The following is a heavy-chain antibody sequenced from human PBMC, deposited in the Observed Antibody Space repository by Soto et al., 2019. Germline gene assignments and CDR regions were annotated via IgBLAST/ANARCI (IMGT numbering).Heavy chain of an antibody. Sequence: ASVKVSCKASGYTFTSYAIGWVRQAPGQGLEWMGWISAYNGNTNYAQNLQGRVTMTTDTSTSTAYMDLRSLRSDDTAVYYCARHDLYATPDNWGQGTLVTVSS. CDR1: GYTFTSYA. CDR3: ARHDLYATPDN. D-gene: IGHD2-8*01. CDR2: ISAYNGNT. J-gene: IGHJ4*01. V-gene: IGHV1-18*01.